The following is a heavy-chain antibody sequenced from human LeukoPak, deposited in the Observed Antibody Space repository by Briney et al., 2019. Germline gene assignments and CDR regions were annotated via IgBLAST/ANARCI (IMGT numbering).Heavy chain of an antibody. CDR2: ISGYNGNT. CDR3: ARSSLGTITAGPFDY. CDR1: GYTFSSYG. J-gene: IGHJ4*02. V-gene: IGHV1-18*01. D-gene: IGHD5-12*01. Sequence: ASVKVFCKASGYTFSSYGIAWVRQAPGQGLEWMGWISGYNGNTNYAQKLQGRVSMTTDTSTTTAYMELRSLTSDDTALYYCARSSLGTITAGPFDYWGQGTLVTVSS.